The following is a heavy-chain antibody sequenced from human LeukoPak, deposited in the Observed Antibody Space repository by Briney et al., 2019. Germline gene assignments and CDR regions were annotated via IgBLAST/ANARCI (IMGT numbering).Heavy chain of an antibody. D-gene: IGHD4-17*01. CDR2: ISGSGGRT. CDR3: AKDVDDYGDFYYYFDY. CDR1: GFTFSSYA. V-gene: IGHV3-23*01. Sequence: PGGSLRLSCAASGFTFSSYAMSWVRQAPGKGLEWVSAISGSGGRTDYADSVKGRFTISRDNSKNTLYLQMNSLRAEDTALYYCAKDVDDYGDFYYYFDYWGQGTLVTVSS. J-gene: IGHJ4*02.